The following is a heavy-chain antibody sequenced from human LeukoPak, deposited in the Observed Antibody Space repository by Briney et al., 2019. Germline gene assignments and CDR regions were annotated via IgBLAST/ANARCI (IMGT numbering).Heavy chain of an antibody. Sequence: SQTLSLTCAVSGGSISSGGYPWSWIRQPPGKGLEWIGYIYHSGSTYYNPSLKSRVTISVDRSKNQFSLKLSSVTAADTAVYYCASSDDYGDMGAFDIWGQGTMVTVSS. D-gene: IGHD4-17*01. J-gene: IGHJ3*02. CDR2: IYHSGST. CDR1: GGSISSGGYP. CDR3: ASSDDYGDMGAFDI. V-gene: IGHV4-30-2*01.